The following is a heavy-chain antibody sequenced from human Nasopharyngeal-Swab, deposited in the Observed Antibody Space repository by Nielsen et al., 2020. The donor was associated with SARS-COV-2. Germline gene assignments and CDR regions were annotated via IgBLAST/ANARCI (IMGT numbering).Heavy chain of an antibody. D-gene: IGHD3-22*01. CDR1: GFTFSSYA. CDR2: ISYDGSNK. V-gene: IGHV3-30-3*01. J-gene: IGHJ3*02. CDR3: ARFSYYDSSGHDAFDI. Sequence: GGSLRLSCAASGFTFSSYAMHWVRQAPGKGLEWVAVISYDGSNKYYADSVKGRFTISRDNSKNTLYLQMNSLRAEDTAVYYCARFSYYDSSGHDAFDIWGQGTMVTVSS.